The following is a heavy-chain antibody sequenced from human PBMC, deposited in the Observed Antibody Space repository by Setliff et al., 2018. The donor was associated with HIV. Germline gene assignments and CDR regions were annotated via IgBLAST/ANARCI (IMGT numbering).Heavy chain of an antibody. Sequence: SVKVSCKASGGTFSSYAISWVRQAPGQGLEWMGGIIPILGIANYAQKFQSRVTITADKSTSTAYMELSSLRSEDTAVYYCARDSELRAFDIWGQGTMVTVSS. D-gene: IGHD1-26*01. CDR2: IIPILGIA. CDR3: ARDSELRAFDI. CDR1: GGTFSSYA. V-gene: IGHV1-69*10. J-gene: IGHJ3*02.